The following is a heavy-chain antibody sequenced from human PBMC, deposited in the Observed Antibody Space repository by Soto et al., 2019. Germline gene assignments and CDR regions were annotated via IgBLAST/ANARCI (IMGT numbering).Heavy chain of an antibody. CDR2: ISYDGSNK. J-gene: IGHJ6*02. CDR1: GFTFSSYA. Sequence: PGGSLRLSCAASGFTFSSYAMHWVRQAPGKGLEWVAVISYDGSNKYYADSVKGRFTISRDNSKNTLYLQMNSLRAEDTAVYYCARDGHGDYDFWSGYYLDPYYYYGMDVWGQGTTVTVSS. D-gene: IGHD3-3*01. CDR3: ARDGHGDYDFWSGYYLDPYYYYGMDV. V-gene: IGHV3-30-3*01.